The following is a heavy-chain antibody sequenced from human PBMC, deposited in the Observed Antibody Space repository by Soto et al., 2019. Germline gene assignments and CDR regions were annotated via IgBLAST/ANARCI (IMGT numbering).Heavy chain of an antibody. CDR2: MNPNSGNT. D-gene: IGHD6-19*01. V-gene: IGHV1-8*01. Sequence: ASVKVSCKASGYTFTSYDINWVRQATGQGLEWMGWMNPNSGNTGYAQKFQGRVTMTRNTSISTAYMELSSLRSEDTAVYYCARGGSGWFPVHDAFDIWGQGTMVTV. CDR3: ARGGSGWFPVHDAFDI. CDR1: GYTFTSYD. J-gene: IGHJ3*02.